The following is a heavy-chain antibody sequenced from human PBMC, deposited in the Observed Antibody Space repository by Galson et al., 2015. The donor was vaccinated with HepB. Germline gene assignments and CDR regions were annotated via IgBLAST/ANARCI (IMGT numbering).Heavy chain of an antibody. D-gene: IGHD3-22*01. Sequence: SLRLSCAASGFTFSSYGMHWVRQAPGKGLEWVAVISYDGSNKYYADSVKGRFTISRDNSKNTLYLQMNSLRAEDTAVYYCAKDLGTYYYDSSDPAPFDYWGQGTLVTVSS. CDR2: ISYDGSNK. V-gene: IGHV3-30*18. CDR3: AKDLGTYYYDSSDPAPFDY. CDR1: GFTFSSYG. J-gene: IGHJ4*02.